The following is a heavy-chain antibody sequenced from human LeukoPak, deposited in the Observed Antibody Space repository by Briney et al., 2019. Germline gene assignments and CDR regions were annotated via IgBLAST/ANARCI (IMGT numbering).Heavy chain of an antibody. D-gene: IGHD3-22*01. Sequence: ASVKVSCKASGYTFTGYYMHWVRQAPGHGLEWMGRINPNSCGQNYAHKFQGRVTMTRDTSISTAYMELSRLRSDDTAVYYCARDYGDYYDSSGYPLPPEHDAFDIWGQGTMVTVSS. J-gene: IGHJ3*02. CDR2: INPNSCGQ. CDR3: ARDYGDYYDSSGYPLPPEHDAFDI. CDR1: GYTFTGYY. V-gene: IGHV1-2*06.